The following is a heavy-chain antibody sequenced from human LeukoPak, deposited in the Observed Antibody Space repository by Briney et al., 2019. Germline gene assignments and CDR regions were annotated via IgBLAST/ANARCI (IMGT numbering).Heavy chain of an antibody. CDR2: INPSGGST. V-gene: IGHV1-46*01. CDR1: GYTFINYY. CDR3: ARGGVSQPAGFDF. Sequence: GASVKFSCKASGYTFINYYMHWVRQAPGQGLEWMGIINPSGGSTRYAQKFQGRVTMTRDTSTSTVYMELSSLRSEDTAMYYCARGGVSQPAGFDFWGQGTLVTVSS. D-gene: IGHD1-14*01. J-gene: IGHJ4*02.